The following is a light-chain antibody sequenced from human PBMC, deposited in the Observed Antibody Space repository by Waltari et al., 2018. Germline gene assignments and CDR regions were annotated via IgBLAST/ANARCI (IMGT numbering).Light chain of an antibody. CDR1: QGISVY. CDR2: GAT. Sequence: DIQMTQSPSTLSASVGDRVTISCRAGQGISVYLNWYQQKHGEAPKLLIHGATTLENGVATRFSGSGSVTDFTLTISTLQPEDFATYYCQQSFTTLWTFGQGTEVEIK. CDR3: QQSFTTLWT. V-gene: IGKV1-39*01. J-gene: IGKJ1*01.